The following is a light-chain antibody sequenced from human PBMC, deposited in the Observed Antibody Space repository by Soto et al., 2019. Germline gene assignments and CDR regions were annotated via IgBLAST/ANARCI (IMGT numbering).Light chain of an antibody. J-gene: IGLJ1*01. V-gene: IGLV1-44*01. CDR2: SNN. CDR1: SSNIGRNT. Sequence: QSVLTQPPSASGTPGQRVTISCSGSSSNIGRNTVNWYQQLPGTAPKLLIYSNNQRPSGVPDRFSGSKSGTSASLAISGLQSEDEADYHCAARDDSLNGYVFGTGTKVTVL. CDR3: AARDDSLNGYV.